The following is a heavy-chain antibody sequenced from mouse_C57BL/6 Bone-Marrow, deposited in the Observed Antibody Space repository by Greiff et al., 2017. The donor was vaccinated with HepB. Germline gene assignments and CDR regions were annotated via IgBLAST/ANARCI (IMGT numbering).Heavy chain of an antibody. V-gene: IGHV1-82*01. J-gene: IGHJ3*01. Sequence: QVQLQQSGPELVKPGASVKISCKASGYAFSSSWMNWVKQRPGKGLEWIGRIYPGDGDTNYNGKFKGKATLTADKSSSTAYMQLSSLTSEDSAVYFCASRNYDSAWFAYWGQGTLVTVSA. CDR3: ASRNYDSAWFAY. CDR1: GYAFSSSW. CDR2: IYPGDGDT. D-gene: IGHD2-4*01.